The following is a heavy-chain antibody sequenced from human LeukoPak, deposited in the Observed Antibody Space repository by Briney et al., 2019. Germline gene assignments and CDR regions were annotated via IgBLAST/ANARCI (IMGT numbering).Heavy chain of an antibody. D-gene: IGHD2-15*01. J-gene: IGHJ5*02. CDR3: ARDMRGGYCSGGSCYRELVELNNWFDP. V-gene: IGHV1-18*01. CDR2: ISAYNGNT. Sequence: ASVKVSCKASGYTFTSYGISWVRQAPGQGLEWMGWISAYNGNTNYAQKLQGRVTMTTDTSTSTAYMELRSLRSDDTAVYYCARDMRGGYCSGGSCYRELVELNNWFDPWGQGTLVTVSS. CDR1: GYTFTSYG.